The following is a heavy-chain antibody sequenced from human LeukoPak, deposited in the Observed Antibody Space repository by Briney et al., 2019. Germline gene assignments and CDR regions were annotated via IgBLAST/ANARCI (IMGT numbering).Heavy chain of an antibody. D-gene: IGHD2-21*02. Sequence: GGSLRLSCAASGFTFSSYWMSWVRQAPGQGLEWAANIKEDESEKYYVDSVKGRFTISRDNSRNSLYLQMNSLRGEDTAVYYCARTDPYCAGDCYSGWFDPWGQGTLVTVSS. J-gene: IGHJ5*02. CDR3: ARTDPYCAGDCYSGWFDP. CDR1: GFTFSSYW. CDR2: IKEDESEK. V-gene: IGHV3-7*01.